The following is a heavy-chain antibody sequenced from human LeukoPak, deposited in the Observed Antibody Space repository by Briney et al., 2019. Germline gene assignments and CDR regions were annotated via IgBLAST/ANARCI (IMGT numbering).Heavy chain of an antibody. CDR1: GFTFDDYG. Sequence: GGSLRLSCAASGFTFDDYGMSWVRQAPGRGLEWVATIAANGNDKDYEDALQGRFTISRGNTRNSLSLRIDSLRAEDTAQYYCAREVFFQFDNWGQGALVTVSS. CDR2: IAANGNDK. V-gene: IGHV3-7*03. CDR3: AREVFFQFDN. J-gene: IGHJ4*02.